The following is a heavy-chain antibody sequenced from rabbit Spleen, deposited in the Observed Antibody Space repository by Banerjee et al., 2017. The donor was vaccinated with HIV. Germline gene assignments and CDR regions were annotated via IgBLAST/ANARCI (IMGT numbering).Heavy chain of an antibody. V-gene: IGHV1S40*01. J-gene: IGHJ6*01. CDR3: ARDSGSSFSSYGMDL. CDR2: IYAGSSGST. CDR1: GFSFSSGYY. D-gene: IGHD8-1*01. Sequence: QQLVESGGGLVKPGASLTLTCKASGFSFSSGYYMCWVRQAPGKGLEWIACIYAGSSGSTDYASWAKGRFTISKTSSTTVTLQMTSLTAADTATYFCARDSGSSFSSYGMDLWGPGTLVTVS.